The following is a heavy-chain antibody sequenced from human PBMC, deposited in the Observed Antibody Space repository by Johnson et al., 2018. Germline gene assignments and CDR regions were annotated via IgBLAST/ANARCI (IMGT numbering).Heavy chain of an antibody. Sequence: VQLVESGGGLVQPGGSLRLSCAASGFTFSSYDMHWVRQATGKGLEWVSAIGTAGDTYYPGSVKGRFPISRENAKNSLYLDMNSLRVEDTAGYYCARAVAGTFAYYYMDVWGKGTTVTVSS. D-gene: IGHD6-19*01. CDR3: ARAVAGTFAYYYMDV. V-gene: IGHV3-13*01. CDR1: GFTFSSYD. CDR2: IGTAGDT. J-gene: IGHJ6*03.